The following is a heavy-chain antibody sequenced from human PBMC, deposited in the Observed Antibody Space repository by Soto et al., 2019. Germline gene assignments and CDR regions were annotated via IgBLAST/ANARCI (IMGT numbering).Heavy chain of an antibody. Sequence: SETLSLTCTVSGGSISTYCWSWSRQPPGKGLEWIGYIYYSGSANYTPSLKSRVTISVDTSKNQFSLKLSSVTAADTAVYYCASTVTTSTFDHWGQGTLVTVS. V-gene: IGHV4-59*08. CDR1: GGSISTYC. D-gene: IGHD4-17*01. J-gene: IGHJ4*02. CDR3: ASTVTTSTFDH. CDR2: IYYSGSA.